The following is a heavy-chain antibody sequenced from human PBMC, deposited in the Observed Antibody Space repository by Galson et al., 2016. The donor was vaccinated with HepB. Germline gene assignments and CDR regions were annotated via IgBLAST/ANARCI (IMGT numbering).Heavy chain of an antibody. CDR3: TKDQLIVIVPAAGNWFDP. D-gene: IGHD2-2*01. J-gene: IGHJ5*02. CDR2: IGGSGGGT. V-gene: IGHV3-23*01. Sequence: SLRLSCAAAGFTFNNYAMHWVRQAPGKGLEWVSGIGGSGGGTYCADSVKGRFTISRDNSKNTLYLQLNSLRAEDTAIYYCTKDQLIVIVPAAGNWFDPWGQGTLVTVSS. CDR1: GFTFNNYA.